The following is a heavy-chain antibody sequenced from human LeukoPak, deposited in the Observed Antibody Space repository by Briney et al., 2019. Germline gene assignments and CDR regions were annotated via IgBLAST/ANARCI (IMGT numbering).Heavy chain of an antibody. CDR3: ARWDSRDYSYYMDV. D-gene: IGHD6-13*01. CDR2: ISSSSSYI. CDR1: GFTFSSYS. Sequence: GGSLRLSCAASGFTFSSYSMNWVRQAPGKGLEWVSSISSSSSYIYYADSVKGRFTISRDNAKNSLYLQMNSLRAEDTAVYYCARWDSRDYSYYMDVWGKGTTVTVSS. V-gene: IGHV3-21*01. J-gene: IGHJ6*03.